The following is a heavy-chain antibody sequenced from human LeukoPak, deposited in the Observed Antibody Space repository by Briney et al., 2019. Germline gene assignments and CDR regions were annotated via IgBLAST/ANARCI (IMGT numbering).Heavy chain of an antibody. D-gene: IGHD2-15*01. J-gene: IGHJ4*02. CDR3: AILVVAAFTDY. Sequence: ASVKVSCKASGYTSTGYYMHWVRQPPGQGLEWMGWINPNSGGTNYAQKFQGRVTMTRDTSISTAYMELSRLRSDDTAVYYCAILVVAAFTDYWDQGTLVTVSS. V-gene: IGHV1-2*02. CDR1: GYTSTGYY. CDR2: INPNSGGT.